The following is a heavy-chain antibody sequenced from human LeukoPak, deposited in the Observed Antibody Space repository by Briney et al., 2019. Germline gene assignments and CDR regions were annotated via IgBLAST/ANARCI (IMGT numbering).Heavy chain of an antibody. J-gene: IGHJ4*02. V-gene: IGHV4-61*02. D-gene: IGHD6-25*01. CDR3: ARGGPALFDY. CDR1: GGSISSGSYY. Sequence: PSQTLSLTCTVSGGSISSGSYYWSWIRQPAGKGLEWIGRIYTSGSTNYNPSLKSRVTTSVDTSKNQFSLKLSSVTAADTAVYYCARGGPALFDYWGQGTLVTVSS. CDR2: IYTSGST.